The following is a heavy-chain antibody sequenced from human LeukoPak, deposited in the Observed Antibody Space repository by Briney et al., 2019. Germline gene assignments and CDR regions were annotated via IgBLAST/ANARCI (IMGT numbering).Heavy chain of an antibody. D-gene: IGHD2-21*01. CDR1: GYTLTDYY. Sequence: ASVTVSCTASGYTLTDYYIHRVRQAPGQGLEWMGWINPNSGGTKYAQKFQGRVTMTRDTSISTAYMELSRLRSDDTAVYYCARVLWWYTDYWGQGTLVTVSS. CDR2: INPNSGGT. V-gene: IGHV1-2*02. CDR3: ARVLWWYTDY. J-gene: IGHJ4*02.